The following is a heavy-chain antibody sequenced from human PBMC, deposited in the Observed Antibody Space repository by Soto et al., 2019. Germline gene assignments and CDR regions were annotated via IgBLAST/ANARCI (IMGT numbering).Heavy chain of an antibody. J-gene: IGHJ4*02. D-gene: IGHD6-13*01. Sequence: QVQLMQSGAEVKKPGASVKLSCRTSGYTFTHYYIHWVRQAPGQGPEWLAIINPASGSTNYAQDFQGRVTLTMDTSTTTVYMELSGLRAEDTAIFYCARDLAAGDHWGQGTLVTVSS. CDR2: INPASGST. CDR3: ARDLAAGDH. CDR1: GYTFTHYY. V-gene: IGHV1-46*01.